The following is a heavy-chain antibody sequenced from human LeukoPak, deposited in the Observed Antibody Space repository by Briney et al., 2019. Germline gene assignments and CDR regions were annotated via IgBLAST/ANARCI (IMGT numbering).Heavy chain of an antibody. CDR3: ARGVGIVVVPAAFGRFDP. D-gene: IGHD2-2*01. J-gene: IGHJ5*02. CDR2: INHSGST. CDR1: GGSFSGYY. Sequence: PSETLSLTCAVYGGSFSGYYWSWIRQPPGKGLEWIGEINHSGSTNYNPSLKSRVTISVDTSKNQFSLKLSSVTAADTAVYYCARGVGIVVVPAAFGRFDPWGQGTLVTVSS. V-gene: IGHV4-34*01.